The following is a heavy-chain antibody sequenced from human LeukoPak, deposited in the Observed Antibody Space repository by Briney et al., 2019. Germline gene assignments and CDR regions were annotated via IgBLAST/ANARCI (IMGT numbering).Heavy chain of an antibody. CDR1: GITLSNYG. CDR2: LSGSGGGT. Sequence: GGSLRLSCAVSGITLSNYGMSWVRQAPGKGLEWVAGLSGSGGGTNYVDSVKGRFTISRDNAKNTLYLQMNSLRAEDTAVYFCAKRGVVIRVILVGFHKEAYYFDSWGQGALVTVSS. J-gene: IGHJ4*02. CDR3: AKRGVVIRVILVGFHKEAYYFDS. D-gene: IGHD3-10*01. V-gene: IGHV3-23*01.